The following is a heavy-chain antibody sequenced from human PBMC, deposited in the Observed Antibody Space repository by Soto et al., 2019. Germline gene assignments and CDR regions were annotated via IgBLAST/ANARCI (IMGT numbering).Heavy chain of an antibody. Sequence: PSETLSLTCAVYGGSFSGYYWSWIRQPPGKGLEWIGEINHSGSTNYNPSLKSRVTISVDTSKNQFSLKLSSVTTADKGVYYCATGIGAATGTSLDQSYGMDVWGQGTTVTAS. CDR1: GGSFSGYY. CDR3: ATGIGAATGTSLDQSYGMDV. V-gene: IGHV4-34*01. J-gene: IGHJ6*02. D-gene: IGHD6-13*01. CDR2: INHSGST.